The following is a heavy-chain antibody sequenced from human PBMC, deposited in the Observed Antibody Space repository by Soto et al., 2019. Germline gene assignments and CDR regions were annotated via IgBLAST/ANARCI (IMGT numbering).Heavy chain of an antibody. CDR1: AGSLSSYH. D-gene: IGHD4-4*01. J-gene: IGHJ4*02. V-gene: IGHV4-59*01. Sequence: SETLSLTCTLSAGSLSSYHCGFIRQPRGKRMESFASMYYIESPHYNPSLKYGLHISVDTSQTQFSLKVSSVTAAETGVYYCAREGRDGYSFPFEYWGQGPLVTV. CDR3: AREGRDGYSFPFEY. CDR2: MYYIESP.